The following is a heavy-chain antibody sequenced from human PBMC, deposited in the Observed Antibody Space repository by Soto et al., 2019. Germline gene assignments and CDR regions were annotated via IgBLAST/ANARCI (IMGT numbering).Heavy chain of an antibody. CDR2: INPNSGGT. CDR3: ARGEGGPRWGSIDY. CDR1: GYTFTSYA. Sequence: ASVKVSCEASGYTFTSYAMYWVRQAPGQGLEWMGWINPNSGGTNYAQKFQGWVTMTRDTSISTAYMELSRLRSDDTAVYYCARGEGGPRWGSIDYWGQGTLVTVSS. V-gene: IGHV1-2*04. J-gene: IGHJ4*02. D-gene: IGHD2-21*01.